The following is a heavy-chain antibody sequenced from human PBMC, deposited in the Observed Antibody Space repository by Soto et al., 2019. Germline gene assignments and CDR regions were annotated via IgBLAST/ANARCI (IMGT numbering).Heavy chain of an antibody. Sequence: QVQLVQSGAEVKKPGASVKVSCKASGYTFTSYGISWVRQAPGQGLEWMGWISAYNGNTNYAQKLQGRVTMTTDTSTSTAYMELRSLRSDDTAVYYCARDRGSGWYNWVYYYSGMDVWGQGTTVTVAS. V-gene: IGHV1-18*01. CDR1: GYTFTSYG. J-gene: IGHJ6*02. CDR3: ARDRGSGWYNWVYYYSGMDV. CDR2: ISAYNGNT. D-gene: IGHD6-19*01.